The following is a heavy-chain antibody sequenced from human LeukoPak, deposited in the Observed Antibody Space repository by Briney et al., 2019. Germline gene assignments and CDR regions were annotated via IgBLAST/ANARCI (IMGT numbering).Heavy chain of an antibody. J-gene: IGHJ4*02. CDR3: GTAQY. Sequence: GGSLRLSWAASGFIFNDFWMPWLRQVPGKGPVWVSRISSDGSTTYYADSVKGRFTISRDNAKNTLYLQMSSLRVDDTAVYYCGTAQYWGQGTLITVSS. CDR1: GFIFNDFW. CDR2: ISSDGSTT. V-gene: IGHV3-74*01.